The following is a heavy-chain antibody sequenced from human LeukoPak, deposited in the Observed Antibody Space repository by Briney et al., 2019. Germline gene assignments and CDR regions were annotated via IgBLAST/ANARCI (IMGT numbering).Heavy chain of an antibody. J-gene: IGHJ6*02. CDR1: GGTFSSYA. CDR3: ATDRVVGATSYYYYGMDV. V-gene: IGHV1-69*06. CDR2: IIPIFGTA. D-gene: IGHD1-26*01. Sequence: ASVKVSCKASGGTFSSYAISWVRQAPGQGLEWMGGIIPIFGTANYAQKFQGRVTMTEDTSTDTAYMELSSLRSEDTAVYYCATDRVVGATSYYYYGMDVWGQGTTVTVSS.